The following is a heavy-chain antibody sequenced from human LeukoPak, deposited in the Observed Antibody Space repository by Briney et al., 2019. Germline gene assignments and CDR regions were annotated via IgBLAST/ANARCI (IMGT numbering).Heavy chain of an antibody. CDR2: IWYDGSNK. V-gene: IGHV3-33*01. CDR3: ARDFNVVVPAARTLYYYYGMDV. CDR1: GFTFSSYG. Sequence: GGSLRLSCAASGFTFSSYGMHWVRQAPGKGLEWVAVIWYDGSNKYYADSVKGRFTISRDNSKNTLYLQMNSLRAEDTAVYYCARDFNVVVPAARTLYYYYGMDVWGKGTTVTVSS. J-gene: IGHJ6*04. D-gene: IGHD2-2*01.